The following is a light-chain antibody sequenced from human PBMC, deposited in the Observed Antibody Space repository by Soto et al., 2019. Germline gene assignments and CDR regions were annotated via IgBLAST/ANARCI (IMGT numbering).Light chain of an antibody. CDR3: QQYDSYPWT. J-gene: IGKJ1*01. CDR2: KAS. Sequence: DIQMTQSPSTLSASVGDRVTITCRASQRISSWLAWYQQKPGKAPKVLIHKASNLRTGVPSRFSGSGSGTEFSLTISSLQPDDFATYHCQQYDSYPWTFGQGTKVEIK. V-gene: IGKV1-5*03. CDR1: QRISSW.